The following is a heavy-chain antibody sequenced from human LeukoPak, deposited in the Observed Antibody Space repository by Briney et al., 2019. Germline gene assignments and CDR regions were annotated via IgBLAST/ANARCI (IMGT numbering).Heavy chain of an antibody. CDR3: ARDGNPSYDSSGYYLAP. CDR2: INPSGGST. D-gene: IGHD3-22*01. CDR1: GYTFTSYY. J-gene: IGHJ5*02. Sequence: ASVKVSCKASGYTFTSYYMHWVRQAPGQGLEWMGIINPSGGSTSYAQKFQGRVTMTRDTSTSTVYMELSSLRSEDTAVYSCARDGNPSYDSSGYYLAPWGQGTLVTVSS. V-gene: IGHV1-46*01.